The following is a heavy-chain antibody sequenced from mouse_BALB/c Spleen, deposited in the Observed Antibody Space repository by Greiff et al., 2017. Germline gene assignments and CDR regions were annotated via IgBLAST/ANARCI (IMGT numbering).Heavy chain of an antibody. Sequence: VQLQESGAELAKPGASVKMSCKASGYTFTSYWMHWVKQRPGQGLEWIGYINPSTGYTEYNQKFKDKATLTADKSSSTAYMQLSSLTSEDSAVYYCARLDDYFYAMDYWGQGTSVTVSS. D-gene: IGHD1-1*01. CDR3: ARLDDYFYAMDY. CDR2: INPSTGYT. V-gene: IGHV1-7*01. J-gene: IGHJ4*01. CDR1: GYTFTSYW.